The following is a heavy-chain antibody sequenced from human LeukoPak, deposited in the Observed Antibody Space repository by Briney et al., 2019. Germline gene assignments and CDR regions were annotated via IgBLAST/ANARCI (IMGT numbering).Heavy chain of an antibody. CDR1: GDSVSSNSAA. J-gene: IGHJ5*02. V-gene: IGHV6-1*01. CDR2: TYYRSKWYN. CDR3: ARVPGYSSGWHAWFDP. D-gene: IGHD6-19*01. Sequence: SQTLSLTCAISGDSVSSNSAAWNWIRQSPSRGLEWLGRTYYRSKWYNDYAVSVKSRITINPDTSKNQFSLQLNSVTPEDTAVYYCARVPGYSSGWHAWFDPWGQGTLVTVSS.